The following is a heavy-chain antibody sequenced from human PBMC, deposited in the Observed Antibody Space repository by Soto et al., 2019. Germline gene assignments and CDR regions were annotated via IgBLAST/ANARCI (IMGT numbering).Heavy chain of an antibody. Sequence: GESLKISCKGSGYSFTSYWIGWVRQMPGKGLEWMGIIYPGDSDTRYSPSFQGQVTISADKSISTAYLQWSSLKASDTAMYYCARHQLPYGEDYYYYMDVWGKGTTVTVSS. D-gene: IGHD3-10*01. J-gene: IGHJ6*03. CDR1: GYSFTSYW. CDR2: IYPGDSDT. CDR3: ARHQLPYGEDYYYYMDV. V-gene: IGHV5-51*01.